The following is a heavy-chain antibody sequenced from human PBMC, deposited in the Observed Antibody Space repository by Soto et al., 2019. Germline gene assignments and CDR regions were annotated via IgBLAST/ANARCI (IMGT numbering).Heavy chain of an antibody. J-gene: IGHJ5*02. Sequence: QVQLQESGPGLVKPSQTLSLTCTVSGGSLSSGGYYWSWIRQHPGKGLEWIGYIYYSGSTYYNPSLKSRVTISVDTSKNQFSLKLSSVTAADTAVYYCARGHYYYDSSGYYVWFDPWGQGTLVTVSS. CDR2: IYYSGST. D-gene: IGHD3-22*01. V-gene: IGHV4-31*03. CDR3: ARGHYYYDSSGYYVWFDP. CDR1: GGSLSSGGYY.